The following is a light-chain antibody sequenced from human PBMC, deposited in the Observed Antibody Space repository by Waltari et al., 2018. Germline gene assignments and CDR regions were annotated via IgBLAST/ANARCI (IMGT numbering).Light chain of an antibody. V-gene: IGKV3-11*01. CDR2: DAS. CDR3: QQRSNWPKT. CDR1: QSVSSY. J-gene: IGKJ1*01. Sequence: EIVLTQSPATLSLSPGERATLSCRASQSVSSYLAWYQQKPGQAPRLLIYDASNRATGIPAMFSGSGSGTDFTRTISSLEPEDFAVYYCQQRSNWPKTFGQGTKVEIK.